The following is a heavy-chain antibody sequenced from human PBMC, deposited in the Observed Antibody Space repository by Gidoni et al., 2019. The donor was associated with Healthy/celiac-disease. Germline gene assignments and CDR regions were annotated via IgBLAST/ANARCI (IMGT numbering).Heavy chain of an antibody. CDR1: GGSISSYY. V-gene: IGHV4-59*01. D-gene: IGHD2-8*01. Sequence: QVQLQESGPGLAKPSETLSLTCTVSGGSISSYYWSWIRQPPGTGLEWIGYIYYSGSTNYNPCLKSRVTISVDTYKNQFSLKLSSVTAADTAVYDCAIMGYYYGMDVWGQGTTVTVSS. CDR3: AIMGYYYGMDV. CDR2: IYYSGST. J-gene: IGHJ6*02.